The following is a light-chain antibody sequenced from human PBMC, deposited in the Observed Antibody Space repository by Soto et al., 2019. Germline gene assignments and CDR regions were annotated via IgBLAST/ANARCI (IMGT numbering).Light chain of an antibody. Sequence: EIVLTQSPGTLSLSPGERATLSCRASQSVSRSYLAWYQQKPGQAPGLLIYGASSRATGIPDRFSGSGSGTDFTLTISRLEPEDFAVYYCHQYDSSPLTFGGGTKVEIK. J-gene: IGKJ4*01. V-gene: IGKV3-20*01. CDR2: GAS. CDR1: QSVSRSY. CDR3: HQYDSSPLT.